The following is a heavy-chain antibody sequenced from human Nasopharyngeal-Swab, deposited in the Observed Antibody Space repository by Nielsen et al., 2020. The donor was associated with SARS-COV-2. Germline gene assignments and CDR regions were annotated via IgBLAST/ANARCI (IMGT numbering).Heavy chain of an antibody. CDR1: GGSISSGGYY. CDR2: IYYSGST. D-gene: IGHD3-22*01. V-gene: IGHV4-31*03. Sequence: CTVAGGSISSGGYYWSWIRQHPGKGLEWIGYIYYSGSTYYNPSLKSRVTISVDTSKNQFSLKLSSVTAADTAVYYCARAMIVVVINAFDIWGQGTMVTVSS. J-gene: IGHJ3*02. CDR3: ARAMIVVVINAFDI.